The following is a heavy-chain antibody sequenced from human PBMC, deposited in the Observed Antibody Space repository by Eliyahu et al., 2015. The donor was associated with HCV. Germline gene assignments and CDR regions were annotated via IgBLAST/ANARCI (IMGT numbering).Heavy chain of an antibody. CDR2: ISYDGSNK. J-gene: IGHJ4*02. D-gene: IGHD3-3*01. CDR1: GFSFSTYG. Sequence: QVQLVESGGGVVQPGRSLRLSCAASGFSFSTYGMXWVRQAPGKGLEWGAVISYDGSNKYYADSVKGRFTISRDNSKNTLYLQMNSLRAEDTAVYYCARDYDYYFDYWGQGTLVTVSS. CDR3: ARDYDYYFDY. V-gene: IGHV3-30*03.